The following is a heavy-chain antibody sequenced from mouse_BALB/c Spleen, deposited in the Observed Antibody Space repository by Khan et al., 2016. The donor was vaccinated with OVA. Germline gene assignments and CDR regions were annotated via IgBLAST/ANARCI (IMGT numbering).Heavy chain of an antibody. CDR3: ARTARIKY. CDR2: ISYSGST. CDR1: GYSITSGYG. V-gene: IGHV3-2*02. J-gene: IGHJ2*01. Sequence: EVQLVESGPGLVKPSQSLSLTCTVTGYSITSGYGWNWIRQFPGNKLEWMGYISYSGSTNYNPSLKSRISITRDTSKNQFFLQLNSVTNEDTATYYCARTARIKYWGQGTTLTGSS. D-gene: IGHD1-2*01.